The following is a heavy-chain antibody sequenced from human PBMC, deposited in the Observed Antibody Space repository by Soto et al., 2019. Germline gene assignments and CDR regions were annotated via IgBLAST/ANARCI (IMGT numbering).Heavy chain of an antibody. CDR2: ISTDNGNT. CDR1: GYTFTSSG. Sequence: ASVKVSCKASGYTFTSSGINWVRQAPGQGLEWMGWISTDNGNTNYAQHLQGRVSITRDTSASTAYMELSSLRSEDTAVYYCARYQRPWYSSGYSFDYWGQGTLVTVSS. J-gene: IGHJ4*02. V-gene: IGHV1-18*01. D-gene: IGHD6-19*01. CDR3: ARYQRPWYSSGYSFDY.